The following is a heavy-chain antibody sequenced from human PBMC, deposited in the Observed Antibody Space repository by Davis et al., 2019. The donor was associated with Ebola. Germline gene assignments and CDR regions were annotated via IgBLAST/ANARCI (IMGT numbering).Heavy chain of an antibody. V-gene: IGHV3-9*01. Sequence: SLKISCAASGFTFDDYAMHWVRQAPGKGLEWVSGISWNSGSIGYADSVKGRFTISRDNAKNSLYLQMNSLRAEDTAVYYCARDNSEWEPLYYYYGMDVWGKGTTVTVSS. CDR2: ISWNSGSI. CDR1: GFTFDDYA. CDR3: ARDNSEWEPLYYYYGMDV. D-gene: IGHD1-26*01. J-gene: IGHJ6*04.